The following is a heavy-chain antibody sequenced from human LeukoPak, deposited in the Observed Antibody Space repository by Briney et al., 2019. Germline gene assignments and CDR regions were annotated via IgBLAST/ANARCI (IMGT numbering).Heavy chain of an antibody. V-gene: IGHV3-7*04. D-gene: IGHD5-18*01. J-gene: IGHJ4*02. CDR3: ARDRIQLWSHDY. Sequence: GGSLRLSCAASGFTFSTYWMTWVRQAPGKGLEWVANIKQDGSEKYYVDSVKGRFTISRDDAKNSLYLQMNGLRAEDTAVYYCARDRIQLWSHDYWGQGTLVTVSS. CDR1: GFTFSTYW. CDR2: IKQDGSEK.